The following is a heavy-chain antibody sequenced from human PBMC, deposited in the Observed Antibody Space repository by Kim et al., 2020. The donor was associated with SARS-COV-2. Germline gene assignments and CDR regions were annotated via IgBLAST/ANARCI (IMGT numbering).Heavy chain of an antibody. V-gene: IGHV3-7*03. J-gene: IGHJ4*02. D-gene: IGHD4-17*01. CDR1: GFTFRTYW. CDR2: IKEDGSEE. Sequence: GGSLRLSCAASGFTFRTYWMSWVRQAPGKGLEWVANIKEDGSEEYYVDSVKGRFTISRDNARNFLYLQMSSLRGEDTAMYYCARMTRGSEWTYWGQGTLITISA. CDR3: ARMTRGSEWTY.